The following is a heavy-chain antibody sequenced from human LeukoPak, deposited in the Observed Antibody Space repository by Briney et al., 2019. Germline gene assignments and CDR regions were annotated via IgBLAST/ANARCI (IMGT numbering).Heavy chain of an antibody. V-gene: IGHV1-18*01. CDR3: ARTAAGIAAAGRGFDP. J-gene: IGHJ5*02. CDR2: ISAHNGNT. D-gene: IGHD6-13*01. Sequence: ASVKVSCKASGYTFTSYGISWVRQAPGQGLEWMGWISAHNGNTNYAQKLQGRVTMTTDTSTSTAYMELRSLRSDDTAVYYCARTAAGIAAAGRGFDPWGQGTLVTVSS. CDR1: GYTFTSYG.